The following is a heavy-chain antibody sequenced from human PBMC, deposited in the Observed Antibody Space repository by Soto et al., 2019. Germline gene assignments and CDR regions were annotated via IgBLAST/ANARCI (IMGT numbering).Heavy chain of an antibody. D-gene: IGHD2-15*01. CDR3: ARASLWGLAVDY. J-gene: IGHJ4*02. V-gene: IGHV4-59*01. CDR2: IYYSGST. CDR1: GGSISSYY. Sequence: TSETLSLTCTVSGGSISSYYWSWIRQPPGKGLEWIGYIYYSGSTNYNPSLKSRVTISVDTSKNQFSLKLSSVTAADTAVYYCARASLWGLAVDYWGQGTLATGAS.